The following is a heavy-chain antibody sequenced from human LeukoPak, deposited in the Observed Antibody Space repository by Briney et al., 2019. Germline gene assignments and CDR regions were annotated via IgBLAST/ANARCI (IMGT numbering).Heavy chain of an antibody. CDR2: INTNTGNP. J-gene: IGHJ4*02. CDR3: TRVGSSRPDDY. V-gene: IGHV7-4-1*02. Sequence: ASVKVSCKASGYTFTSYAMNWVRQAPGQGLEWMGWINTNTGNPTYAQGFTGRFVFSLDTSVSTAYLQISSLKTEDTAVYYCTRVGSSRPDDYWGQGTLVTVSS. D-gene: IGHD6-13*01. CDR1: GYTFTSYA.